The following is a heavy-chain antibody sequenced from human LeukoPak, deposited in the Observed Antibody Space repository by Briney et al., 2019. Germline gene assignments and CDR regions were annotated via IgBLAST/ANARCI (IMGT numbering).Heavy chain of an antibody. CDR1: GGSFSGYY. CDR3: ARVRGLRIAAIGY. Sequence: SSETLSLTCAVYGGSFSGYYWSWIRQPPGKGLEWIGEINHSGSTNYNPSLKSRVTISVDTSKNQFSLKLSSVTAADTAVYYCARVRGLRIAAIGYWGQGTLVTVSS. V-gene: IGHV4-34*01. J-gene: IGHJ4*02. D-gene: IGHD6-6*01. CDR2: INHSGST.